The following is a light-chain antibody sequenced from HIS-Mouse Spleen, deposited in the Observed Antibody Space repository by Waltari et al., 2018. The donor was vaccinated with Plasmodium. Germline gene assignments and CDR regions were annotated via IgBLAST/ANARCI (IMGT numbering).Light chain of an antibody. J-gene: IGLJ3*02. V-gene: IGLV3-25*03. Sequence: SYELTQPPSVSVSPGQTARITCSGDALPTHYAYWYQQKPGQAPVLVIYKDSERPSGIPERFSGSSSGTTVTLTISGVQAEDEADYYCQSADSSGTPNWVFSGGTKLTVL. CDR1: ALPTHY. CDR3: QSADSSGTPNWV. CDR2: KDS.